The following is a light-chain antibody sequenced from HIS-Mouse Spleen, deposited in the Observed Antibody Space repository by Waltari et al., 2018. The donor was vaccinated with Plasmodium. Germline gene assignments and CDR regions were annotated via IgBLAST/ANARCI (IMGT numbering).Light chain of an antibody. CDR3: QQYNNWSFT. Sequence: EIAVTQSPATLSVSPGERATLPCRASQSVSSNLAWYQQKPGQAPRLLIYGASTRATGIPARFSGSGSGTEFTLTISSLQSEDFAVYYCQQYNNWSFTFGPGTKVDIK. V-gene: IGKV3-15*01. CDR2: GAS. J-gene: IGKJ3*01. CDR1: QSVSSN.